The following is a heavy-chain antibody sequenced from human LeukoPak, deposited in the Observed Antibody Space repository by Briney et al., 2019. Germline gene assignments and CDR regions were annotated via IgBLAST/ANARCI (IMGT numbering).Heavy chain of an antibody. V-gene: IGHV1-2*02. J-gene: IGHJ5*02. CDR3: AINERVVVVPAAIGGANWFDP. D-gene: IGHD2-2*01. CDR2: INPNSGGT. Sequence: GASVKVSCRASGYTFTGYYMHWVRQAPGQGLEWMGWINPNSGGTIYAQKFQGRVIMTRDTSTSTANMELSRLRSDDTAVYYCAINERVVVVPAAIGGANWFDPWGQGTLLTVSS. CDR1: GYTFTGYY.